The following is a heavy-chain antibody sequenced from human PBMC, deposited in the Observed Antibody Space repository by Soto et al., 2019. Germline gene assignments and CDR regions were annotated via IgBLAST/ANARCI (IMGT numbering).Heavy chain of an antibody. CDR1: GGTFSSYA. CDR2: IIPIFGTA. V-gene: IGHV1-69*13. J-gene: IGHJ4*02. D-gene: IGHD3-22*01. Sequence: ASVKVSCKASGGTFSSYAISWVRQAPGQGLEWMGGIIPIFGTANYAQKFQGRVTITADESTSTAYMELSSLRSEDTAVYYCARDAYYDSSGYPYYWGQGTLVTVSS. CDR3: ARDAYYDSSGYPYY.